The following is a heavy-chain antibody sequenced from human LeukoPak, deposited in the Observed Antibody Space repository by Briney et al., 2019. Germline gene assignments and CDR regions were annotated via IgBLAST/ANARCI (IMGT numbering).Heavy chain of an antibody. CDR1: GYSINSGYY. CDR3: ASQMYYYDSSGYSYYYYYYMDV. J-gene: IGHJ6*03. V-gene: IGHV4-38-2*02. Sequence: SETLSLTCTVSGYSINSGYYWVWIRQPPGKGLEWIGSIYRTGSTNYNPSLKSRVTISVDTSKNQFSLKLSSVTAADTAVYYCASQMYYYDSSGYSYYYYYYMDVWGQGTLVTVSS. CDR2: IYRTGST. D-gene: IGHD3-22*01.